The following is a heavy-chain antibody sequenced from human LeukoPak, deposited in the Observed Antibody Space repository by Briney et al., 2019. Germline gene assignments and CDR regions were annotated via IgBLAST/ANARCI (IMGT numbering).Heavy chain of an antibody. CDR3: ARDLLLGRIAVAAFDY. CDR2: ISSSSSYI. V-gene: IGHV3-21*01. J-gene: IGHJ4*02. D-gene: IGHD6-19*01. CDR1: GFTFSSYS. Sequence: GGSLRLSCAASGFTFSSYSMNWVRQAPGKGLEWVSSISSSSSYIYYADSVKGRFTIPRDNAKNSLYLQMNSLRAEDTAVYYCARDLLLGRIAVAAFDYWGQGTLVTVSS.